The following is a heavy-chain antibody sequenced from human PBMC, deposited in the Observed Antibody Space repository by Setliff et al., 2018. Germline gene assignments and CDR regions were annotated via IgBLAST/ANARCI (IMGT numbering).Heavy chain of an antibody. V-gene: IGHV4-31*03. CDR3: ARDEGGFMQLDS. Sequence: LSLTCSASGGSINSGGYYWTWIRQRPGRGLEWIGHIYYRGTTHYNESLKSRVMISIDTSRNQFSLRLTSVTAADTAMYYCARDEGGFMQLDSWGLGTLVTVSS. D-gene: IGHD3-16*01. CDR2: IYYRGTT. CDR1: GGSINSGGYY. J-gene: IGHJ5*01.